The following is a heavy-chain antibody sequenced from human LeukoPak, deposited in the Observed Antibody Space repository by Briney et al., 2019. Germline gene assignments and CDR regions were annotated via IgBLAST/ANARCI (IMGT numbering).Heavy chain of an antibody. CDR2: IKSKTDGGTT. D-gene: IGHD1-14*01. V-gene: IGHV3-15*01. J-gene: IGHJ3*02. CDR1: GFTFSNAW. Sequence: PGGSLRLSCAASGFTFSNAWMSWVRQAPGKGLEWVGRIKSKTDGGTTDYAAPVKGRFTISRDDSKNTLYLQMNSLRAEDTAVYYCARDRTDAFDIWGQGTMVTVSS. CDR3: ARDRTDAFDI.